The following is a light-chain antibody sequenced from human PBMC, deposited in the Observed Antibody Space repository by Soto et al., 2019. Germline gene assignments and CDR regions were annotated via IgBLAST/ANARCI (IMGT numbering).Light chain of an antibody. CDR1: KSISYW. J-gene: IGKJ1*01. Sequence: DVQMTQSPSTLSASVGDRVTITCRASKSISYWLAWYRQKPGKAPDLLIYDATRLQSGVPSRFSGSGSGTEFTLTICSLQPDDFATYYCQQYNSYSKTFGQGTKVEIK. CDR2: DAT. V-gene: IGKV1-5*01. CDR3: QQYNSYSKT.